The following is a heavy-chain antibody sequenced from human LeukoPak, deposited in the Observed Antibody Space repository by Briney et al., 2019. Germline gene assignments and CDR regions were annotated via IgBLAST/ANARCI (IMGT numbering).Heavy chain of an antibody. V-gene: IGHV1-18*01. J-gene: IGHJ5*02. D-gene: IGHD6-13*01. CDR1: GYTFTSYG. CDR2: ISAYNGNT. Sequence: GASVKVSCKASGYTFTSYGISWVRQAPGQGLEWMGWISAYNGNTNYAQKLQGRVTMTTDTSTSTAYMELRSLRSDDTAVYYCARGRHVQQSVNWFDPWGQGTLVTVSS. CDR3: ARGRHVQQSVNWFDP.